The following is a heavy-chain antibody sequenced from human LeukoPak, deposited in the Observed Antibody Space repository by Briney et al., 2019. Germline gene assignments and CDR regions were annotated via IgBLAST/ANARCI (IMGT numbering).Heavy chain of an antibody. J-gene: IGHJ4*02. D-gene: IGHD2-21*02. CDR2: INPNSGGT. CDR1: GYTFTGYY. V-gene: IGHV1-2*02. Sequence: ASVKVSCKASGYTFTGYYMHWVRQAPGQGLEWMVWINPNSGGTNYAQKFQGRVTMTRDTSISTAYMELSRLRSDDTAVYYCARGPPIVVVTAISQPFDYWGQGTLVTVSS. CDR3: ARGPPIVVVTAISQPFDY.